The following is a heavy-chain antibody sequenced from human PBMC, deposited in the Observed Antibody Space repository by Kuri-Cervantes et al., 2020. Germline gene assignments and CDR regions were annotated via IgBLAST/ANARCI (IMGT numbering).Heavy chain of an antibody. CDR3: AEEVQYYYGSGSYCDY. Sequence: GESLKISCAASGFTFSSYAMSWVRQAPGKGLEWVSAISGSGGSTYYADSVKGRFTIPRDNSKNTLYLQMNSLRAEDTAVYYCAEEVQYYYGSGSYCDYWGQGTLVTVSS. CDR2: ISGSGGST. CDR1: GFTFSSYA. J-gene: IGHJ4*02. V-gene: IGHV3-23*01. D-gene: IGHD3-10*01.